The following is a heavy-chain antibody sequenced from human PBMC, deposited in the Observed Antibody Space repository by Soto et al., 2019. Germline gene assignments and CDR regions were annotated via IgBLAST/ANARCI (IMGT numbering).Heavy chain of an antibody. CDR2: ISGSGGST. V-gene: IGHV3-23*01. Sequence: EVQLLESGGGLVQPGGSLRLSCAASGFTFSSYAMSWVRQAPGKGLEWVSAISGSGGSTYYADSVKGRFTISRDNSKNTLYLQMNSLRAEDTAVYYCAKPYDSSGYYYVAWYFDLWGRGTLVTVSS. CDR3: AKPYDSSGYYYVAWYFDL. D-gene: IGHD3-22*01. CDR1: GFTFSSYA. J-gene: IGHJ2*01.